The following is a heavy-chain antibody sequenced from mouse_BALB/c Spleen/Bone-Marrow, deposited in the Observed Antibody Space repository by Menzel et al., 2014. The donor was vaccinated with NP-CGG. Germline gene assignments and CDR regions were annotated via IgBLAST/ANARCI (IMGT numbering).Heavy chain of an antibody. CDR3: ARSYGNYVDY. D-gene: IGHD2-1*01. V-gene: IGHV1-4*01. J-gene: IGHJ2*01. CDR2: INPSTGYT. Sequence: VKLMESGAELAKPGAPVKMSCKASGYTFTNYRMHWVKQRPGQGLEWIGYINPSTGYTDYNQKFKDKATLTADKSSSTAYMQLSSLTSEDSAVYYCARSYGNYVDYWGQGTTLTVSS. CDR1: GYTFTNYR.